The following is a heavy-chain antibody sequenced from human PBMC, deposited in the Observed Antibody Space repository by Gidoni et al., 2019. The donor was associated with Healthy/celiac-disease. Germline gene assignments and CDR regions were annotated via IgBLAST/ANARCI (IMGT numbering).Heavy chain of an antibody. J-gene: IGHJ3*02. Sequence: QVQLVESGGGVVQPGRSLRLSCAASGFTFSSYAMHWVRRAPGKGLEWVAVISYDGSNKYYADSVKGRFTISRDNSKNTLYLQMNSLRAEDTAVYYCARDLVYDSSGYYPNDAFDIWGQGTMVTVSS. CDR3: ARDLVYDSSGYYPNDAFDI. CDR1: GFTFSSYA. D-gene: IGHD3-22*01. CDR2: ISYDGSNK. V-gene: IGHV3-30-3*01.